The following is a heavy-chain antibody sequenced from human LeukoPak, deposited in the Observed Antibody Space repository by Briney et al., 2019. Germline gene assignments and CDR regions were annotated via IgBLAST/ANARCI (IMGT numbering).Heavy chain of an antibody. Sequence: ASVKVSCEASGYTSTGYYMHWVRQAPGQGLEWMGWINPNSGGTNYAQKFQGRVTMTRDTSISTAYMELSRLRSDDTAVYYCARGAGAAMVTPDYWGQGTLVTVSS. V-gene: IGHV1-2*02. J-gene: IGHJ4*02. CDR2: INPNSGGT. CDR3: ARGAGAAMVTPDY. D-gene: IGHD5-18*01. CDR1: GYTSTGYY.